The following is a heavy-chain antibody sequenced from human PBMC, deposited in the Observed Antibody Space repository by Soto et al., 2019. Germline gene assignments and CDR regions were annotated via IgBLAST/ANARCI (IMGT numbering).Heavy chain of an antibody. CDR3: ARVSLTFSCYDDAFDI. CDR2: IIPILGIA. V-gene: IGHV1-69*02. Sequence: QVQLVQSGAEVKKPGSSVKVSCKASGGTFSSYTISWVRQAPGQGLEWMGRIIPILGIANYAQKFQGRVTITADKSTSTAYMELSSLRSEDTAVYYCARVSLTFSCYDDAFDIWGQGTMVTVSS. J-gene: IGHJ3*02. D-gene: IGHD5-12*01. CDR1: GGTFSSYT.